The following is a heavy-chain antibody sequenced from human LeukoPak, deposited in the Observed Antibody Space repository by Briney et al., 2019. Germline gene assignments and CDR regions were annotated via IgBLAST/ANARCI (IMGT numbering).Heavy chain of an antibody. Sequence: GGSLRLSCAASGFTFSSFAMSWVRQAQGKGLEWVSAISGSGGSTYYEDFVKGRFTISRDNAKNTLYLQMNSLRAEDTAVYYCAKAGVYDFWSGYQRNAFDYWGQGTLVTVSS. J-gene: IGHJ4*02. D-gene: IGHD3-3*01. V-gene: IGHV3-23*01. CDR2: ISGSGGST. CDR3: AKAGVYDFWSGYQRNAFDY. CDR1: GFTFSSFA.